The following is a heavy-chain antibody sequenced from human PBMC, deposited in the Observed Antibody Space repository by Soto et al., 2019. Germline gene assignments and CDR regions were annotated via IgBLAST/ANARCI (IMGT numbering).Heavy chain of an antibody. Sequence: QVPLVESGGGVVQPGRSLRLSFAASGFTFSSYAMHWVRQAPGKGLEWVAVISYDGSNKYYADSVKGRFTISRDNSKNTLYLQMNSLRAEDTAVYYCARDSRGSYADYWGQGTLVTVSS. J-gene: IGHJ4*02. CDR2: ISYDGSNK. CDR1: GFTFSSYA. CDR3: ARDSRGSYADY. V-gene: IGHV3-30-3*01. D-gene: IGHD1-26*01.